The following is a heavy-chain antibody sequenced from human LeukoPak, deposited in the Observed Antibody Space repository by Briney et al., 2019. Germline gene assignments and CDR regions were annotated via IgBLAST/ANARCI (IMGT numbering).Heavy chain of an antibody. D-gene: IGHD6-6*01. Sequence: SETLSLTCTVSGGSISSGTYYWGWIRQPPGMGLEWIGSIYYSGSTYYNPSLKSRVTISVDTSKNQFSLKLSSVTAADTAVYYCARHAYSSSGPWGQGTLVTVSS. V-gene: IGHV4-39*01. CDR3: ARHAYSSSGP. J-gene: IGHJ5*02. CDR2: IYYSGST. CDR1: GGSISSGTYY.